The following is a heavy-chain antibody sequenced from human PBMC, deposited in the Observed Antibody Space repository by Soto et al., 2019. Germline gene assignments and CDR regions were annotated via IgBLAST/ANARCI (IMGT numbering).Heavy chain of an antibody. J-gene: IGHJ3*02. Sequence: QARLVQSGAEVKKSGASVRVSCKASGYTLTNYGVTWVRQAPGQGLEWLGRVTPYKADTNSAQNLQGRVTMATDTSPNTAYLELRSLRSDDTAGYFCATDGPSNSGNLYAFDIWGQGTMCTVSA. CDR3: ATDGPSNSGNLYAFDI. V-gene: IGHV1-18*04. D-gene: IGHD5-12*01. CDR1: GYTLTNYG. CDR2: VTPYKADT.